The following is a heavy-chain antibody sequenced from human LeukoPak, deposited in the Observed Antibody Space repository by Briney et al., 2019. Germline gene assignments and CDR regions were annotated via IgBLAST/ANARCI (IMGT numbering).Heavy chain of an antibody. CDR1: GYTFTGYY. Sequence: ASVKVSCKASGYTFTGYYMHWVRQAPGQGLEWMGWINPNSGGTNYAQKFQGRVTMTRDTSISTAYMELSRLRSDDTAVYYCARDHVWTWIQPNRDAFDIWGQGTMVTVSS. D-gene: IGHD5-18*01. J-gene: IGHJ3*02. CDR3: ARDHVWTWIQPNRDAFDI. CDR2: INPNSGGT. V-gene: IGHV1-2*02.